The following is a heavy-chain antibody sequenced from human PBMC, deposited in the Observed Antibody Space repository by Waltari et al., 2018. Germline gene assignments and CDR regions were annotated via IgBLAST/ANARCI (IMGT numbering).Heavy chain of an antibody. Sequence: QVQLVQSGAEVKKPGASVKVSCKVSGYTLTELSMHWVRQAPGKGLEWMGRINPNSGGTNYAQKFQGRVTMTRDTSISTAYMELSRLRSDDTAVYYCARGGKIFDYWGQGTLVTVSS. V-gene: IGHV1-2*06. J-gene: IGHJ4*02. CDR3: ARGGKIFDY. CDR2: INPNSGGT. D-gene: IGHD3-3*01. CDR1: GYTLTELS.